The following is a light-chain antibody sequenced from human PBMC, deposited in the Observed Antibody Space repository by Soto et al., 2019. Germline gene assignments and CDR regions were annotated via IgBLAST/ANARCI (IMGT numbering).Light chain of an antibody. CDR2: KAS. CDR3: QKYNTYSRT. Sequence: DIQMTQSPSTLSASVGDRVTITCRASQSISTWLAWYQQKPGKAPKILIYKASSLESGVPSRFSGSGSGTEFTLTISSLQPDDFATYYCQKYNTYSRTFGQGTKLEIK. V-gene: IGKV1-5*03. J-gene: IGKJ2*01. CDR1: QSISTW.